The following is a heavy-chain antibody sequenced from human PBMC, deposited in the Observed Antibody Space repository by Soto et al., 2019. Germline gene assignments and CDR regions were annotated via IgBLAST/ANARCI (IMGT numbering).Heavy chain of an antibody. CDR3: ARVSSGWWYFDY. V-gene: IGHV1-46*02. D-gene: IGHD6-19*01. CDR2: IHPSGGGT. J-gene: IGHJ4*02. CDR1: GYTFNTYY. Sequence: ASVKVSCKPSGYTFNTYYLHWLRQAPGQALEWMGVIHPSGGGTTYAQKFLGRVTVTRDTSTTTVFMELSSLRSDDTAVYYCARVSSGWWYFDYWGQGTLVTVSS.